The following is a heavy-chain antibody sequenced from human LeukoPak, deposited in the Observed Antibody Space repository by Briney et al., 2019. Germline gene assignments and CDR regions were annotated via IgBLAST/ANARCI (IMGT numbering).Heavy chain of an antibody. J-gene: IGHJ5*02. V-gene: IGHV4-34*01. D-gene: IGHD3-10*01. CDR1: GGSLSGYY. CDR3: AKVRDYGSGGDSLFDP. CDR2: INHRGNT. Sequence: SETLSLTCGAYGGSLSGYYWSWIRQPPGKGLEWIGEINHRGNTNYNPSLKSRVVISVDTSKNQFSLKLNSVTAADTAVYCCAKVRDYGSGGDSLFDPRGQGTLVTVSS.